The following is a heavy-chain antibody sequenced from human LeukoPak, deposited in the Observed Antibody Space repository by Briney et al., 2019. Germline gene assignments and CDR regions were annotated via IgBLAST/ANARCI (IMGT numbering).Heavy chain of an antibody. CDR1: GFTFSSYA. V-gene: IGHV3-30-3*01. CDR2: ISYDGSNK. J-gene: IGHJ4*02. D-gene: IGHD2/OR15-2a*01. Sequence: GRSLRLSCAASGFTFSSYAMHWVRQAPGTGLEWEAVISYDGSNKYYADSVKGRFTISRDNSKNTLYLQMNSLRAEDTAVYYCARDRLSADFHFDYWGQGTLVTVSS. CDR3: ARDRLSADFHFDY.